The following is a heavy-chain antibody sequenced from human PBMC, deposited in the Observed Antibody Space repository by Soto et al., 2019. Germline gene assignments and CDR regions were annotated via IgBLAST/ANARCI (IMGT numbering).Heavy chain of an antibody. CDR2: ISSSSSYT. CDR1: GCTFSDYY. Sequence: GGSLILSCAASGCTFSDYYMSWIRQAPGKGLEWVSYISSSSSYTNYADSVKGRFTISRDNAKNSLYLQMNSLRAEDTAVYYCARVTGYSYGHSFDYWGQGTLVTVSS. J-gene: IGHJ4*02. CDR3: ARVTGYSYGHSFDY. D-gene: IGHD5-18*01. V-gene: IGHV3-11*06.